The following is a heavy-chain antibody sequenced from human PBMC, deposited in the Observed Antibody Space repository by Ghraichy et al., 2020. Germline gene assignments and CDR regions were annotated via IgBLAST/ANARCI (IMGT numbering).Heavy chain of an antibody. D-gene: IGHD6-19*01. V-gene: IGHV3-7*03. CDR3: ARVPGYSSGWYFLYNILHEPNTGTLPDY. CDR1: GFTFSSYW. Sequence: GESLNISCAASGFTFSSYWMSWVRQAPGKGLEWVANIKQDGSEKYYVDSVKGRFTISRDNAKNSLYLQMNSLRAEDTAVYYCARVPGYSSGWYFLYNILHEPNTGTLPDYWGQGTLVTVSS. J-gene: IGHJ4*02. CDR2: IKQDGSEK.